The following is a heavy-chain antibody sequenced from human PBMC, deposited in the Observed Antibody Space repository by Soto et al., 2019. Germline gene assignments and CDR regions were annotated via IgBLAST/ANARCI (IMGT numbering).Heavy chain of an antibody. CDR1: EFIFNDYA. D-gene: IGHD3-9*01. V-gene: IGHV3-23*01. CDR2: IGGDGYKP. Sequence: GGSLRLSCVASEFIFNDYAMSCVRQTPGKGPEWVSVIGGDGYKPEYADSVKGRFTVSRDNSKNMLYLQMDSLRVDDTAVYYCAKDYFGRNGIYDPLDVWGQGTMVTVSS. J-gene: IGHJ3*01. CDR3: AKDYFGRNGIYDPLDV.